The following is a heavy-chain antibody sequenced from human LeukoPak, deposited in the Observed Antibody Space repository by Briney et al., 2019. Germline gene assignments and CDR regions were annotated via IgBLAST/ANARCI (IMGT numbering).Heavy chain of an antibody. Sequence: SVKVSCKASGGTFSSYAISWVRQPPGQGLEWMGRIIPFFGIANYAQKFQGRVTITADKSTSTAYMELSSLRPEDTAVYYCARGHPGTPGEYGMDVWGQGTTVTVSS. CDR2: IIPFFGIA. CDR1: GGTFSSYA. V-gene: IGHV1-69*04. CDR3: ARGHPGTPGEYGMDV. J-gene: IGHJ6*02. D-gene: IGHD3-10*01.